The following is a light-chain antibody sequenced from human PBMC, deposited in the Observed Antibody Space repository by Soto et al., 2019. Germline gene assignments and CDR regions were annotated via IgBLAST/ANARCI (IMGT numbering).Light chain of an antibody. J-gene: IGLJ2*01. CDR2: EVS. CDR3: SSYTSSSTLI. Sequence: QSALTQPASVSGSPGQPITISCSGTSSDVGGYNYVSWYQQHPGKAPKLMMYEVSNRPSGVSNRFSGSKSDNTASLTISGLQAEDEADYYCSSYTSSSTLIFGGGTKLTVL. V-gene: IGLV2-14*01. CDR1: SSDVGGYNY.